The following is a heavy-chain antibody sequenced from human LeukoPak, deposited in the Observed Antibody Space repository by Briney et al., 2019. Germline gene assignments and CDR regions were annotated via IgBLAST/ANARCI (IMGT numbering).Heavy chain of an antibody. CDR2: ISYDGSNK. D-gene: IGHD2-2*01. CDR3: ARDPYCSSTSCSSYYYYDMDV. Sequence: GRSLRLSCAASGFTFSSYAMHWVRQAPGKGLEWVAVISYDGSNKYYADSVKGRFTISRDNSKNTLYLQMNSMRAEDTAVYYCARDPYCSSTSCSSYYYYDMDVWGQGTTVTVSS. CDR1: GFTFSSYA. V-gene: IGHV3-30-3*01. J-gene: IGHJ6*02.